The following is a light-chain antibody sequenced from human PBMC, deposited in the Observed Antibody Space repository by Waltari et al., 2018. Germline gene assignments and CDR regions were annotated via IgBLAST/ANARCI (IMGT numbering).Light chain of an antibody. J-gene: IGKJ5*01. CDR3: QQTNSVPIT. CDR2: AAS. V-gene: IGKV1-39*01. Sequence: DIQMTQSPSSLSASVGDRVTIPCRPSQSINNYLNWYRQKPGQAPELLIYAASSLQSGVPARFSGSGSGTDFTLTITSLQPEDFATYYCQQTNSVPITFGQGTRLEIK. CDR1: QSINNY.